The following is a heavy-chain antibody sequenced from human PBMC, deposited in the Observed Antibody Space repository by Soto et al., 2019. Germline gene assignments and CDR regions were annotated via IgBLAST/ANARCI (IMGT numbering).Heavy chain of an antibody. Sequence: GGSLRLSYAASGFTFSSYSMSWVRQAPGKGLEWVSGFRSSGDDGTTYYADSVKGRFTISRDNSKNTLFLQMNSLRAEDTAIYYCAKKVNSGSGSQYFDYWGQGTLVTVSS. J-gene: IGHJ4*02. CDR3: AKKVNSGSGSQYFDY. CDR2: FRSSGDDGTT. CDR1: GFTFSSYS. D-gene: IGHD3-10*01. V-gene: IGHV3-23*01.